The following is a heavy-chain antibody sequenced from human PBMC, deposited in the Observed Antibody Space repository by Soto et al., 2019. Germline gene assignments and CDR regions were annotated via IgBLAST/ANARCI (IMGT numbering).Heavy chain of an antibody. V-gene: IGHV3-7*03. D-gene: IGHD2-2*01. CDR1: GFIFSDYW. CDR3: VKDGGYCSSSTCYSPRNHYFDS. J-gene: IGHJ4*02. Sequence: HPGGSLRVSCAASGFIFSDYWMSWVRQAPGKGPEWVANIKFDGSEKQYVDSVRGRFTISRDNSRNSLFLQMNSLRAGDTAVYYCVKDGGYCSSSTCYSPRNHYFDSQGQSPLFPVSP. CDR2: IKFDGSEK.